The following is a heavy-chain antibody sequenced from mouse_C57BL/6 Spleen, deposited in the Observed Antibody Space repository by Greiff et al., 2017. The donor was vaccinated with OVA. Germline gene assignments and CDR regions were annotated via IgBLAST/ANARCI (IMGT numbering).Heavy chain of an antibody. J-gene: IGHJ4*01. D-gene: IGHD2-5*01. Sequence: EVKVVESGGGLVKPGGSLKLSCAASGFTFSSYAMSWVRQTPEKRLEWVATISDGGSYTYYPDNVKGRFTISRDNAKNNLYLQMSHLKSEDTAMYYCAREQGYYSNYDAMDYWGQGTSVTVSS. CDR3: AREQGYYSNYDAMDY. CDR1: GFTFSSYA. CDR2: ISDGGSYT. V-gene: IGHV5-4*01.